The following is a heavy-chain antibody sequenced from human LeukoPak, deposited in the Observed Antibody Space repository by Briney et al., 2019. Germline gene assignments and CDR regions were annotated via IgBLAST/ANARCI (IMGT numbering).Heavy chain of an antibody. CDR1: GFTLSDYD. CDR2: IRTDGYT. V-gene: IGHV3-13*04. D-gene: IGHD6-19*01. CDR3: TRGRAPKVAGMGNWFDP. J-gene: IGHJ5*02. Sequence: PGGSLRLSCVASGFTLSDYDMHWVRQAPGKGLEWVSAIRTDGYTYYPDAVKGRFTIPRENAKSSLFLQMNSLTAGDTAVYYCTRGRAPKVAGMGNWFDPWGQGTLVTVSS.